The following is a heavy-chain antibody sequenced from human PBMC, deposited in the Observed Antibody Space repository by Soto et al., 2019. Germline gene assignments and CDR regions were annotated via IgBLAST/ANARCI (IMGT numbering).Heavy chain of an antibody. CDR1: GGSISSGDYY. CDR3: AREEEDYGGNAAGY. Sequence: PSETLSLTCTVSGGSISSGDYYWSWIRQPPGKGLEWIGYIYYSGSTYYNPSLKSRVTISVDTSKNQFSLKLSSVTAADTAVYYCAREEEDYGGNAAGYWGQGTLVTVSS. V-gene: IGHV4-30-4*01. J-gene: IGHJ4*02. D-gene: IGHD4-17*01. CDR2: IYYSGST.